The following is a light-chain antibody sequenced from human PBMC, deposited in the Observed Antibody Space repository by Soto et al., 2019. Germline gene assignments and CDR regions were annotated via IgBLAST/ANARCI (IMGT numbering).Light chain of an antibody. CDR3: QHYGSSLWG. CDR1: QSVSSSF. J-gene: IGKJ1*01. Sequence: EIVLTQSPGTLSLSPGERATLSCRASQSVSSSFLAWYQHKPGQAPRLIIYGASSRATGIPDRFSGSGSGADLALTISRLEPEDFAVDDCQHYGSSLWGFGPGTKVEIK. CDR2: GAS. V-gene: IGKV3-20*01.